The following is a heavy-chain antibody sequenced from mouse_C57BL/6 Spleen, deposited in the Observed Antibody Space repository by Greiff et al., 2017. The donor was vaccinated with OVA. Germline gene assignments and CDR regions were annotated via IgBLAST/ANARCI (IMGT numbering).Heavy chain of an antibody. CDR1: GYTFTSYW. CDR2: IHTNSGST. Sequence: VKLQQPGAELVKPGASVKLSCKASGYTFTSYWMHWVKQRPGQGLEWIGMIHTNSGSTNYNEKFKSKATLTVDKSSSTAYMQLSSLTSEDAAVYYCASDYDVRFAYWGQGTLVTVSA. V-gene: IGHV1-64*01. J-gene: IGHJ3*01. CDR3: ASDYDVRFAY. D-gene: IGHD2-4*01.